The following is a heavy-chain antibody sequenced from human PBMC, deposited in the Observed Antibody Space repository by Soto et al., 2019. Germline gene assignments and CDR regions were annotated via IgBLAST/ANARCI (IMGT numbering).Heavy chain of an antibody. D-gene: IGHD2-15*01. CDR3: ARSTNYCSGGSCYSHRDY. Sequence: ASVKVSCKASGYTFTSYGISWVRQAPGQGLEWMGWISAYNGNTNYAQKLQGRVTMTTDTSTSTAYMELRSLRSDDTAVYYCARSTNYCSGGSCYSHRDYWGQGTLVTVSS. J-gene: IGHJ4*02. CDR2: ISAYNGNT. CDR1: GYTFTSYG. V-gene: IGHV1-18*01.